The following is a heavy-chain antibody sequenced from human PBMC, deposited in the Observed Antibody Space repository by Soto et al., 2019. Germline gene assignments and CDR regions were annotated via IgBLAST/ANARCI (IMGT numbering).Heavy chain of an antibody. J-gene: IGHJ3*02. D-gene: IGHD3-16*01. CDR1: GGTFSSYA. CDR3: ARAASIKIPGVDAFDI. CDR2: VIPIFGTA. V-gene: IGHV1-69*12. Sequence: QVQLVQSGAAVKKPGSSVKVSCKASGGTFSSYAISWVREAPGPQLEWMGGVIPIFGTANYAQKFQGRVTITADESTSTADMELSRLRSQDMDVYYGARAASIKIPGVDAFDIWGQGTMVTVSS.